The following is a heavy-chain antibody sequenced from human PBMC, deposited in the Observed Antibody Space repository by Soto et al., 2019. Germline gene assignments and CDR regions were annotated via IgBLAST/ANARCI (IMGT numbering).Heavy chain of an antibody. V-gene: IGHV3-23*01. D-gene: IGHD1-7*01. CDR1: GLTFSNFA. CDR3: AKFKGFNWNYVFDY. Sequence: PWGSLRLSCEVSGLTFSNFAMSWVRQAPGEGLEWAAAICGSSGTTFYADSVKGRFSISKDFAKNMLYLQMNSVRVEDTAVYYCAKFKGFNWNYVFDYWGQGVPVTVSS. J-gene: IGHJ4*02. CDR2: ICGSSGTT.